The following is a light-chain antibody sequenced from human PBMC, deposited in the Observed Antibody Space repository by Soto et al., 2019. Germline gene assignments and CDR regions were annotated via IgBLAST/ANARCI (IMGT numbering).Light chain of an antibody. V-gene: IGLV2-11*01. CDR2: EVS. CDR3: CSYAGSYTYV. CDR1: SSDVGRYNH. J-gene: IGLJ1*01. Sequence: QSALTQPASVSGSPGQSITISCTGTSSDVGRYNHVSWYQHHPGKAPKLIISEVSNRPSGVPDRFSGSKSGNTASLTISGLQAEDEADYYCCSYAGSYTYVFGTGTKLTVL.